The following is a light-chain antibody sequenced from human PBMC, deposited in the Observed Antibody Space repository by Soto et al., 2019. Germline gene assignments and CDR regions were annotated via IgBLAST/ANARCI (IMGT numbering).Light chain of an antibody. CDR1: TSDVGGYNY. CDR3: SSYTSSTTPYV. CDR2: DVS. V-gene: IGLV2-14*01. Sequence: QSVLTKPASESGSPGQSITITCTRTTSDVGGYNYVSWFQQHPGKAPKLIIYDVSDRPSGVSNRFSGSKSGNTASLTISGLQAEDEADYFCSSYTSSTTPYVFGTGTKVTV. J-gene: IGLJ1*01.